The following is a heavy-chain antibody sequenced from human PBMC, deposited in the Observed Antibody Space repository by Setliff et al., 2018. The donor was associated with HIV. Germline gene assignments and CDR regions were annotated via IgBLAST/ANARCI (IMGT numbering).Heavy chain of an antibody. CDR3: ARVQTMAVAGTQYYYMDV. D-gene: IGHD6-19*01. J-gene: IGHJ6*03. CDR2: INPSGGST. Sequence: ASVKVSCKASGYTFTSYYLHWVRQAPGQGLEWMGIINPSGGSTKYSQKFQGRVSIARDTSASTAYMELSSLRSEDTAVYYCARVQTMAVAGTQYYYMDVWGKGTTVTVSS. V-gene: IGHV1-46*01. CDR1: GYTFTSYY.